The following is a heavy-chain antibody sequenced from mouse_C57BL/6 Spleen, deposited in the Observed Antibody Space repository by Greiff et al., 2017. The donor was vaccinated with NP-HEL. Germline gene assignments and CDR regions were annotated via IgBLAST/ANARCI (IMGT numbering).Heavy chain of an antibody. J-gene: IGHJ3*01. D-gene: IGHD2-3*01. Sequence: VKLQQSGAELVRPGTSVKVSCKASGYAFTNYLIEWVKQRPGQGLEWIGVINPGSGGTNYNEKFKGKATLTADKSSSTAYIQLSSLTSEDSAVYFCARMMVTTGFAYWGQGTLVTVSA. V-gene: IGHV1-54*01. CDR3: ARMMVTTGFAY. CDR1: GYAFTNYL. CDR2: INPGSGGT.